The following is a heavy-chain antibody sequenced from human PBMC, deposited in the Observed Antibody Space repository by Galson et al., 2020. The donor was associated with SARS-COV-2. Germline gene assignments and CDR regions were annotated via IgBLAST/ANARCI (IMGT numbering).Heavy chain of an antibody. J-gene: IGHJ4*02. V-gene: IGHV3-53*01. CDR3: ARDLLEAGGIDY. Sequence: GESLKLSCAASGFTVSSNYMSWVRQAPGKGLEWVSVIYSGGSTYYADSVKGRFTISRDNSKNTLYLQMNSLRAEDTAVYYCARDLLEAGGIDYWGQGTLVTVSS. CDR1: GFTVSSNY. D-gene: IGHD2-15*01. CDR2: IYSGGST.